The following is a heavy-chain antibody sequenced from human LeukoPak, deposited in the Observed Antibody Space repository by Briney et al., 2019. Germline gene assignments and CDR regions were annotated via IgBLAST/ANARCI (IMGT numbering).Heavy chain of an antibody. V-gene: IGHV4-59*08. CDR3: ARHSTAGKNYFDY. J-gene: IGHJ4*02. D-gene: IGHD3-10*01. CDR1: GGPISSYY. CDR2: IYYSGST. Sequence: SETLSLTCTVSGGPISSYYWSWIRQPPGKGLEWIGYIYYSGSTNYNPSLKSRVTISVDTSKNQFSLKLSSVTATDTAVYYCARHSTAGKNYFDYWGQGTLVTVSS.